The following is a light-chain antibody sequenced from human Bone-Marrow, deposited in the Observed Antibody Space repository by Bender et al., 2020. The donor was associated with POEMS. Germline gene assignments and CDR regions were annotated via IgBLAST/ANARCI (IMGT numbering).Light chain of an antibody. CDR3: CSYTSSSSPYV. CDR1: ITDVGGYNS. Sequence: QSALTQPASVSGSPGQSITISCSGGITDVGGYNSVSWYQQHPGRVPKLIIYDDFHRPSGVSDRFSGSKSGNTASLTISGLQAEDEADYYCCSYTSSSSPYVFGAGTKVTVL. CDR2: DDF. J-gene: IGLJ1*01. V-gene: IGLV2-14*03.